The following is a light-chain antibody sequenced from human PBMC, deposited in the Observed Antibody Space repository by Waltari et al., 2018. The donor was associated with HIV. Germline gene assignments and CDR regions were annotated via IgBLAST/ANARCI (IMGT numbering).Light chain of an antibody. V-gene: IGKV4-1*01. CDR1: QSVLYSSHNKSY. J-gene: IGKJ4*01. CDR2: WAS. CDR3: QQEYSTLPLT. Sequence: DIVMTQSPDSLAVSLGERATIHCKSSQSVLYSSHNKSYLAWYQQKPGQPSKLLFYWASTREAGVPGRCSGSGSGKDCTRTISSLQAEDVAVDYCQQEYSTLPLTFGGGTKVEIK.